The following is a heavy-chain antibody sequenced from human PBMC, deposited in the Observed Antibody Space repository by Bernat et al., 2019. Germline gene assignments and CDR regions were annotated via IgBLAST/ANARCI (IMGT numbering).Heavy chain of an antibody. V-gene: IGHV1-69*01. CDR2: IIPIFGPA. CDR3: ARGRDYYGSGSDYNWAGIVACDI. D-gene: IGHD3-10*01. J-gene: IGHJ3*02. Sequence: FSSYAISWVRQAPGQGLEWMVGIIPIFGPANYAQKFQGRVTITADESTSTASMELSSLRSEDTAGYDCARGRDYYGSGSDYNWAGIVACDI. CDR1: FSSYA.